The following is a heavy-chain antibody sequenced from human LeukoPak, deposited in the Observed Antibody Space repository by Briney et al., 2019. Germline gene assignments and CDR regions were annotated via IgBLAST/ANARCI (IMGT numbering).Heavy chain of an antibody. CDR3: ARTYSSGLNWFDP. J-gene: IGHJ5*02. CDR2: ISPNSGGT. V-gene: IGHV1-2*02. CDR1: GYTFTGYY. D-gene: IGHD6-19*01. Sequence: ASVKVSCKASGYTFTGYYMHWVRQAPGQGLEWMGWISPNSGGTNYAQKFQGRVTMTRDTSISTAYMELSRLRSDDTAVYYCARTYSSGLNWFDPWGQGTLVTVSS.